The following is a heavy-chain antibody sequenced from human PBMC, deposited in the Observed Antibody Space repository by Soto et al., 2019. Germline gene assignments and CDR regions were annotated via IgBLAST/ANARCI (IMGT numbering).Heavy chain of an antibody. V-gene: IGHV1-3*01. CDR1: GYPFTSYT. D-gene: IGHD6-13*01. J-gene: IGHJ4*02. CDR2: VSAVNANT. Sequence: QVQLVQSGAEVRKPGASVRISCKTSGYPFTSYTIYWVRQAPGQRLEWMGWVSAVNANTKYSQKFQSRITLVRDTSASAVYMELNSLTSEDTAIYYCARGRLYSTSWYFDYWGQGTLVTVSS. CDR3: ARGRLYSTSWYFDY.